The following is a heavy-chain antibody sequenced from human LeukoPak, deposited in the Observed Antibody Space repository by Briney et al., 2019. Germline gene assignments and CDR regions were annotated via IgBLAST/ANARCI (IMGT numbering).Heavy chain of an antibody. CDR3: VRGLGYSYGSVRWFDP. D-gene: IGHD5-18*01. J-gene: IGHJ5*02. V-gene: IGHV4-34*01. CDR2: INHSGST. CDR1: DGSFSGYY. Sequence: PSETLSLTCGVYDGSFSGYYWSWIRQPPGKGLEWIGEINHSGSTNYNPSLKSRVTVSVDTSKNQFSLKLGSVTAADTAVYYCVRGLGYSYGSVRWFDPWGQGTLVTVSS.